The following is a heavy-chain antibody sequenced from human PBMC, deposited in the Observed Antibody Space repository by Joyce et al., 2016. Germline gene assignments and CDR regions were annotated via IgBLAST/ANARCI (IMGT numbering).Heavy chain of an antibody. D-gene: IGHD1-1*01. CDR3: ARNNWNDFSDAFDI. Sequence: QAQLVESGGGVVQSGRSLRLSCVASGFPFRTYGMNWVRQAPGKGLEWVAIISYDERKKYYVDSAKGRFIIARDNSKNTLYLQMNSLRSEDTAVYYCARNNWNDFSDAFDIWGQGTMVTVSS. V-gene: IGHV3-30*03. J-gene: IGHJ3*02. CDR1: GFPFRTYG. CDR2: ISYDERKK.